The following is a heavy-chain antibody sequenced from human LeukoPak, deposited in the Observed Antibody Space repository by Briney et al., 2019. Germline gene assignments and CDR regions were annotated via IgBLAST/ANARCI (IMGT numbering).Heavy chain of an antibody. D-gene: IGHD3-10*01. J-gene: IGHJ4*02. Sequence: PGGSLRLSCAASGFTFSNYAMSWVRQPPGKGLEWVSAISGSGGSTYYADSVKGRFTISRDNSMNTLYLQMNSLRAEDTAVYYCARVADRGGPFDYWGQGTLVTVSS. V-gene: IGHV3-23*01. CDR3: ARVADRGGPFDY. CDR2: ISGSGGST. CDR1: GFTFSNYA.